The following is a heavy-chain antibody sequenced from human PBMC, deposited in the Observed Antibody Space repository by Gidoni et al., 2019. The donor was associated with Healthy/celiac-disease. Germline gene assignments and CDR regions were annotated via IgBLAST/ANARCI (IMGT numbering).Heavy chain of an antibody. CDR1: GFTFGDYA. CDR3: TRDRITIFGVAEDYYGMDV. Sequence: EVQLVESGGGLLQPGRSLRLSCTASGFTFGDYAMSWVRQAPGKGLELVGFIRSKAYGGTTEYAASVKGRFTISRDDSKSIAYLQMNSLKTEDTAVYYCTRDRITIFGVAEDYYGMDVWGQGTTVTVSS. J-gene: IGHJ6*02. D-gene: IGHD3-3*01. CDR2: IRSKAYGGTT. V-gene: IGHV3-49*04.